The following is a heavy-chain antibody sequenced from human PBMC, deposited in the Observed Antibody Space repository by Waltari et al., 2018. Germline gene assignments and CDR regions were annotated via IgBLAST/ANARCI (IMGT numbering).Heavy chain of an antibody. CDR2: IHGTGKT. D-gene: IGHD1-26*01. V-gene: IGHV4-4*02. Sequence: QLQLQQSGPGLVKPSESLFLSCAVSGDSVRNNYWWSWVRHPPGKGLEWIGQIHGTGKTNYNPSLESRVTVSMDTSNNQFSLRVTSPTAADTAVYFCARDRGRGLYLDSWGQGTLVTVS. J-gene: IGHJ4*02. CDR1: GDSVRNNYW. CDR3: ARDRGRGLYLDS.